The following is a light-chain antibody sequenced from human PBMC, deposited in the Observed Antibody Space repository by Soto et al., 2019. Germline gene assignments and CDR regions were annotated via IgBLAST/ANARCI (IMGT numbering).Light chain of an antibody. Sequence: QTAVTQPPSVSGAPGQRVTISCTGSSSNIGAGYDVHWYQQLPGRAPKLLIYGNTNRPSGVPDRFSGSKFGTSASLAITGLQAEDEADYYCLSFDSSLSVVFGGGTKVTVL. CDR3: LSFDSSLSVV. J-gene: IGLJ2*01. CDR2: GNT. V-gene: IGLV1-40*01. CDR1: SSNIGAGYD.